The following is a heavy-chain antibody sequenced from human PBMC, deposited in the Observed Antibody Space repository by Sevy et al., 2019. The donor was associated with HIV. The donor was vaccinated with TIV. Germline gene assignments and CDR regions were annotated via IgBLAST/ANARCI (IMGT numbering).Heavy chain of an antibody. J-gene: IGHJ4*02. CDR3: ATTKDYYENSGCPFDY. V-gene: IGHV1-24*01. Sequence: ASVKVSCKVSGYTLTKLSMHWVRQAPGKGLEWMRSFDPEDGETLYAQKLQGRVIMTEDTSTDTAYMEVNSLRSEDTAVYYCATTKDYYENSGCPFDYWGQGTLVTVSS. CDR2: FDPEDGET. CDR1: GYTLTKLS. D-gene: IGHD3-22*01.